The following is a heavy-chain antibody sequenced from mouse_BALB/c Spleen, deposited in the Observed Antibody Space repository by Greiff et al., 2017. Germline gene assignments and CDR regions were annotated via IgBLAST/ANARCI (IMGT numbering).Heavy chain of an antibody. CDR2: IDPANGNT. J-gene: IGHJ3*01. Sequence: VQLQQSGAELVKPGASVKLSCTASGFNIKDTYMHWVKQRPEQGLEWIGRIDPANGNTKYDPKFQGKATITADTSSNTAYLQLSSLTSEDTAVYYCARGTGPAWFAYWGQGTLVTVSA. V-gene: IGHV14-3*02. CDR1: GFNIKDTY. D-gene: IGHD4-1*01. CDR3: ARGTGPAWFAY.